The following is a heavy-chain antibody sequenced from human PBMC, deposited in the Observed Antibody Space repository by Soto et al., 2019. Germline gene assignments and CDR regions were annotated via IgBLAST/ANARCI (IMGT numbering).Heavy chain of an antibody. V-gene: IGHV4-59*01. Sequence: NPXGTLSLTCTVSGGPISGYYWSWIRQPPGKGLEWIGYIYYSGSTNYNPSLKSRVTISVDTSKNQFSLKLSSVTAADTAVYYCARVRAGYYDSSGPPGWFDTWGQGTLVTVSS. D-gene: IGHD3-22*01. CDR1: GGPISGYY. CDR3: ARVRAGYYDSSGPPGWFDT. J-gene: IGHJ5*02. CDR2: IYYSGST.